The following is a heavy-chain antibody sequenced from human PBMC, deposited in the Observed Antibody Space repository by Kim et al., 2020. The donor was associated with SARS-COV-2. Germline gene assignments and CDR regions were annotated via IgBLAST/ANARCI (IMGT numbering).Heavy chain of an antibody. CDR2: INHSGST. J-gene: IGHJ4*02. D-gene: IGHD3-9*01. CDR1: GGSFSGYY. Sequence: SETLSLTCAVYGGSFSGYYWSWIRQPPGKGLEWIGEINHSGSTNYNPSLKSRVTISVDTSKNQFSLKLSSVTAADTAVYYCASAQEHILTGYVWGQGTLVTVSS. V-gene: IGHV4-34*01. CDR3: ASAQEHILTGYV.